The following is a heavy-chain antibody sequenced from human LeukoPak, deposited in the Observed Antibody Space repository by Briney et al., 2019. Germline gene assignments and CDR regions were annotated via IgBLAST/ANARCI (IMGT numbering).Heavy chain of an antibody. D-gene: IGHD1-26*01. CDR3: VKSGGYGLIDY. CDR1: GASISGSGYY. Sequence: SETLSLTCAVSGASISGSGYYLGWIRQPPGTGLEWIGNIYYSGSTYYNASLQSRVTISIDTSKNQFSLRLNSVSAADTAMYYCVKSGGYGLIDYWGQGTLVTVSS. V-gene: IGHV4-39*01. J-gene: IGHJ4*02. CDR2: IYYSGST.